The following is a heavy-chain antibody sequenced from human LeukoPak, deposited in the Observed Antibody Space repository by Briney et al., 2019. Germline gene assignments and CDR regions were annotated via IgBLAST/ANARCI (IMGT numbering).Heavy chain of an antibody. D-gene: IGHD3-10*01. V-gene: IGHV4-59*08. CDR2: LYLSVSA. Sequence: SETLSLMCNVSGGSISSYYWSWIRQPPGKGLAWIVYLYLSVSAKYNHSVKSRVTTSAHTPKSKSSLTRSSVTAADTPIYYCARLGSGSGPPWNVYSVDSWGQGALVTVSS. J-gene: IGHJ5*01. CDR3: ARLGSGSGPPWNVYSVDS. CDR1: GGSISSYY.